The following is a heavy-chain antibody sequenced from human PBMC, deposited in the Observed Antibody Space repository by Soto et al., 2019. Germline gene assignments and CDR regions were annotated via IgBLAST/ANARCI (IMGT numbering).Heavy chain of an antibody. D-gene: IGHD2-21*01. V-gene: IGHV1-3*04. CDR3: ARSPKVVLGANDY. Sequence: QVQLLQSGAEVKKPGASVKVSCAASGYIFTDYAIHWVRQGPGHRLEWMGWINTGSGNTRYSQRFQGRVTISRDTSATTAYRELSSLTSADTAVYYCARSPKVVLGANDYWGQGTLVTVS. CDR1: GYIFTDYA. CDR2: INTGSGNT. J-gene: IGHJ4*02.